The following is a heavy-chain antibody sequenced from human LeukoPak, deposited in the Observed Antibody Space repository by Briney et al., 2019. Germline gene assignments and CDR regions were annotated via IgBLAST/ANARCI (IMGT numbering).Heavy chain of an antibody. J-gene: IGHJ4*02. CDR1: GFSFSIYV. Sequence: PGGSLRHSCAASGFSFSIYVMSWVRQAPARGAEWVESNRSGGEKFYADPVRGRFTLSRDDSKNTVYLQLNNLRVEDTAIYCCAKANWVSNADAVWWGQGTQVTVSS. D-gene: IGHD1-1*01. CDR2: SNRSGGEK. V-gene: IGHV3-23*01. CDR3: AKANWVSNADAVW.